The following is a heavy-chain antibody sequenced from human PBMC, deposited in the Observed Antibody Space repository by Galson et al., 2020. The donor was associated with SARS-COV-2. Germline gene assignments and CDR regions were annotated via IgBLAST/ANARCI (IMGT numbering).Heavy chain of an antibody. CDR2: IYHTGNT. V-gene: IGHV4-38-2*02. Sequence: ASETLSLTCAVSGSSISNGYYWGWTRQSPAKGLEWIGSIYHTGNTYYKPSLRSRATISVDTAENHLSLKLSSVTAADAAVYYCVRDLDGRGSYSFDSWGHGTLVTVSS. D-gene: IGHD2-15*01. J-gene: IGHJ4*01. CDR3: VRDLDGRGSYSFDS. CDR1: GSSISNGYY.